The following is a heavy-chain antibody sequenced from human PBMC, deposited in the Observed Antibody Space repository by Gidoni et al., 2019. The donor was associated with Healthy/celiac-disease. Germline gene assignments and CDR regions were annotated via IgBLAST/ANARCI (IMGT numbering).Heavy chain of an antibody. Sequence: QVQLVESGGGVVQPGRSLRLSCAASGFTFSSYGMPGVRQAPGKGLEWVAVIWYDGSNKYYADSVKGRFTISRDNSKNTLYLQMNSLRAEDTAVYYCARYHGDYEYFQHWGQGTLVTVSS. CDR3: ARYHGDYEYFQH. D-gene: IGHD4-17*01. V-gene: IGHV3-33*01. CDR1: GFTFSSYG. CDR2: IWYDGSNK. J-gene: IGHJ1*01.